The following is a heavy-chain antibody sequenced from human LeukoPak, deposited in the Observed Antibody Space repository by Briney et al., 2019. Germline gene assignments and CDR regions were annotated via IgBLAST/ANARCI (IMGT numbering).Heavy chain of an antibody. J-gene: IGHJ4*02. CDR2: IYYSGST. CDR3: ARHDSSGYYYDY. V-gene: IGHV4-30-4*01. Sequence: SETLSLTCTVSGGSISSGDYYWSWIRQPPGKGLEWIGYIYYSGSTYYNPSLKSRVTISVDKSKNQFSLKLSSVTAADTAVYYCARHDSSGYYYDYWGQGTLVTVSS. D-gene: IGHD3-22*01. CDR1: GGSISSGDYY.